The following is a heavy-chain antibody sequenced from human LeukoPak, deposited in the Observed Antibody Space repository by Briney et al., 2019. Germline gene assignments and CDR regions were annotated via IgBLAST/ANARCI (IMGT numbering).Heavy chain of an antibody. Sequence: SETLSLTCTVSGGSISSYYWSWIRQPPGKGLEWIGYIYYSASTSYNPSLKSRVTISVDPSKNQFSLKLSSVTAAVTAVYYCARDTGSASGNFDYWGQGTLVTVSS. CDR2: IYYSAST. CDR1: GGSISSYY. V-gene: IGHV4-59*01. J-gene: IGHJ4*02. CDR3: ARDTGSASGNFDY. D-gene: IGHD1-14*01.